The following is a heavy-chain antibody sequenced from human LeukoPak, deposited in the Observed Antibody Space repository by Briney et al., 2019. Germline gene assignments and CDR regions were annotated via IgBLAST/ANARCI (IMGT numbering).Heavy chain of an antibody. Sequence: GESLKISCKGSGYSFTSYWTGWVRQMPGKGLEWMGIIYPGDSDTRYSPSFQGQVTISVDKSINTAYLQWSRLKASDTAMYYCARHPKSGYRGYESDYWGQGTLVTVSS. J-gene: IGHJ4*02. V-gene: IGHV5-51*01. CDR2: IYPGDSDT. CDR1: GYSFTSYW. CDR3: ARHPKSGYRGYESDY. D-gene: IGHD5-12*01.